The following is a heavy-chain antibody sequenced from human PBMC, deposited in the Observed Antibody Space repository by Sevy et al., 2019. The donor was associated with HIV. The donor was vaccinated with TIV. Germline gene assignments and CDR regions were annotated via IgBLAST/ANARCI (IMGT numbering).Heavy chain of an antibody. Sequence: GGSLRLSCAGSGVTTEDYGMNWVRQVPGKGLEWVSGIYWNGGSTAYADSVKGRFTISRDNAKRSLYLQMNSLRVDDTALYYCVRAFGATYSAYFDYWGQGALVTVSS. J-gene: IGHJ4*02. V-gene: IGHV3-20*04. D-gene: IGHD2-15*01. CDR3: VRAFGATYSAYFDY. CDR1: GVTTEDYG. CDR2: IYWNGGST.